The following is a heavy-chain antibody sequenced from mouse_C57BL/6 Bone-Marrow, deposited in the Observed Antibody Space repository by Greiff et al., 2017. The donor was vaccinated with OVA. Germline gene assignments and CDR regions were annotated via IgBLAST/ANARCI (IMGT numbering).Heavy chain of an antibody. Sequence: QVQLQQPGAELVQPGASVKLSCKASGYTFTSYWMQWVKQRPGQGLAWIGAIDPSDSYPNYNQQFKGKATLTVDTSSSTAYMQLSSLTSEDSAVDYCAREAWFLFDYWGQGTTLTVSS. CDR1: GYTFTSYW. CDR3: AREAWFLFDY. J-gene: IGHJ2*01. V-gene: IGHV1-50*01. CDR2: IDPSDSYP. D-gene: IGHD2-2*01.